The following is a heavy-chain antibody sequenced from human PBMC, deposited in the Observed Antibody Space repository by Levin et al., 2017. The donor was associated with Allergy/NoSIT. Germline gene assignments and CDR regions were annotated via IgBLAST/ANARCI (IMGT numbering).Heavy chain of an antibody. J-gene: IGHJ4*02. CDR2: IRSTGSDT. D-gene: IGHD7-27*01. Sequence: GESLKISCAASGFTFSTDPMNWVRQAPGKGLEWVSNIRSTGSDTYYADSVKGRFTISRDNAKNSLYLHMNSLRDEDTAVYYCARDYLWGFDYWGQGTLVTVSS. V-gene: IGHV3-48*02. CDR1: GFTFSTDP. CDR3: ARDYLWGFDY.